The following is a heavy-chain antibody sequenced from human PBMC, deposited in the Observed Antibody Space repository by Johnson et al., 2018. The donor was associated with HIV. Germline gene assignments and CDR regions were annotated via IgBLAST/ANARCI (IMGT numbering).Heavy chain of an antibody. CDR1: GFTFSSYD. V-gene: IGHV3-30*03. J-gene: IGHJ3*02. Sequence: QVQLVESGGGVVQPGRSLRLSCAASGFTFSSYDMHWVRQAPGKGLEWVALISYDGSNKYHADSVKGRFTISRDTSKNTLYLLMKSLRIEDTAVYYCARSWGIADIWGQGTMVTVSS. D-gene: IGHD6-13*01. CDR3: ARSWGIADI. CDR2: ISYDGSNK.